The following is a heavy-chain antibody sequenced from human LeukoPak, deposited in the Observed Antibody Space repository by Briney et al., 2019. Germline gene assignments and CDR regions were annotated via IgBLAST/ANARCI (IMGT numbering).Heavy chain of an antibody. CDR1: GFTFSSYW. Sequence: GGSLRLSCAASGFTFSSYWMSWVRQAPGKGLEWVANIKEDGSEKYYVDFVKGRFTISRDNAKNSLYLQMNNLRAEDTAVYYCASPRGSGWYLFDYWGQGTLVTVSS. CDR3: ASPRGSGWYLFDY. D-gene: IGHD6-19*01. J-gene: IGHJ4*02. V-gene: IGHV3-7*01. CDR2: IKEDGSEK.